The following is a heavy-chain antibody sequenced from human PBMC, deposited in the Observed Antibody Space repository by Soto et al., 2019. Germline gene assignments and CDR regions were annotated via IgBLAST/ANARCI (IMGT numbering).Heavy chain of an antibody. CDR2: IIPIFGTA. Sequence: GASVKVSCKASGGTFSSYAISWGRQAPGQGLEWMGGIIPIFGTANYAQKFQGRVTITADESTSTAYMELSRLRSGDTAVYYCARGDGYNFFDYWGQGTMVTVSS. V-gene: IGHV1-69*13. CDR1: GGTFSSYA. CDR3: ARGDGYNFFDY. D-gene: IGHD5-12*01. J-gene: IGHJ4*02.